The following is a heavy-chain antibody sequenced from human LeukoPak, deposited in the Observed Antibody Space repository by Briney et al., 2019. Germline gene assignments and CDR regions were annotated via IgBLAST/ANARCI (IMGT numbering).Heavy chain of an antibody. CDR1: DGSISSSSYY. Sequence: SETLSLTCTVSDGSISSSSYYWGWIRQPPGKGLEWIGSIYYSGSTYYNPSLKSRVTISVDTSKNQFSLKLSSVTAADTAVYYCARVTYSYGPYYYYYMDVWGKGTTVTVSS. D-gene: IGHD5-18*01. V-gene: IGHV4-39*07. CDR2: IYYSGST. J-gene: IGHJ6*03. CDR3: ARVTYSYGPYYYYYMDV.